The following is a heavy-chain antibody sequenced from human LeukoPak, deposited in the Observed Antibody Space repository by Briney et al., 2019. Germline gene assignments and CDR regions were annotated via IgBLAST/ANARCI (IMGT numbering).Heavy chain of an antibody. CDR2: ISGSGAST. J-gene: IGHJ5*02. CDR3: IVFGDSNH. CDR1: GFTFSSYA. V-gene: IGHV3-23*01. D-gene: IGHD4-17*01. Sequence: GGSLRLSCAASGFTFSSYAMSWVRQAPGKGLEWVSGISGSGASTYYADSVKGRFTISRDTSKNTLYLQINSLRVEDTAVYYCIVFGDSNHWGQGTLVTVSS.